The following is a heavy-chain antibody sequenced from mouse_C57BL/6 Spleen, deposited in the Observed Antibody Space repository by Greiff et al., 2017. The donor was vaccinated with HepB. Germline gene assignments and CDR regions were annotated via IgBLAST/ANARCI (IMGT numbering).Heavy chain of an antibody. Sequence: QVQLKQSGAELVKPGASVKISCKASGYAFSSYWMNWVKQRPGKGLEWIGQIYPGDGDTNYNGKFKGKATLTADKSSSTAYMQLSSLTSEDSAVYFCARGGTAQSPAWFAYWGQGTLVTVSA. V-gene: IGHV1-80*01. CDR2: IYPGDGDT. D-gene: IGHD3-2*02. J-gene: IGHJ3*01. CDR1: GYAFSSYW. CDR3: ARGGTAQSPAWFAY.